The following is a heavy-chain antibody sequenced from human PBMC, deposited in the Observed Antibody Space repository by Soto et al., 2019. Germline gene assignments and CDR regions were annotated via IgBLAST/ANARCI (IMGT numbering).Heavy chain of an antibody. CDR3: ARRAGGLLDYYYYGMDV. CDR2: INPSGGST. V-gene: IGHV1-46*01. Sequence: ASLKVSCKASGYTFTSYYMHWVRQPPGQGLEWMGIINPSGGSTSYAQKFQGRVTMTRDTSTSTVYMELSSLRSEDTAVYYCARRAGGLLDYYYYGMDVWGQGTTVTVSS. J-gene: IGHJ6*02. D-gene: IGHD1-26*01. CDR1: GYTFTSYY.